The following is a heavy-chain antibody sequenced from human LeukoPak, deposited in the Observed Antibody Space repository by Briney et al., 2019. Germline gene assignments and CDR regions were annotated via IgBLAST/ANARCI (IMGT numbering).Heavy chain of an antibody. CDR1: GYTFTGYY. CDR3: ARGLVSYGDLVIGGRGDAFDI. CDR2: INPKSGGT. V-gene: IGHV1-2*02. Sequence: ASVKVSCKASGYTFTGYYMHWVRQAPGQGLEWMGWINPKSGGTNYAKKFQGRVTMTRDTSISTAYMELSSLRSEDTGVYYCARGLVSYGDLVIGGRGDAFDIWGQGTMVTVSS. D-gene: IGHD4-17*01. J-gene: IGHJ3*02.